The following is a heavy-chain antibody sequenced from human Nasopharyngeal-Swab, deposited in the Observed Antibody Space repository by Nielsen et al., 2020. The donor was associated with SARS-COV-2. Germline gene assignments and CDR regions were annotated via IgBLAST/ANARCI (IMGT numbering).Heavy chain of an antibody. Sequence: GGSLRLSCAASGFTFSSYGMHWVRQAPGKGLEWVAVISYDGSNKYYADSVKGRFTISRDNSKNTLYLQMNSLRAEDTAVYYCARAGIAVAGLDYWGQGTLVTVSS. CDR1: GFTFSSYG. J-gene: IGHJ4*02. D-gene: IGHD6-19*01. V-gene: IGHV3-30*03. CDR2: ISYDGSNK. CDR3: ARAGIAVAGLDY.